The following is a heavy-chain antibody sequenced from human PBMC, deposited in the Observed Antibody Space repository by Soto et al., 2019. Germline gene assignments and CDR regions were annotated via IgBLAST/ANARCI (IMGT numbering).Heavy chain of an antibody. CDR2: MNPDSGNR. D-gene: IGHD1-20*01. CDR1: GYTFTSYD. J-gene: IGHJ4*02. Sequence: ASVKVSCKTSGYTFTSYDINWVRQATGQGLEWMGWMNPDSGNRGYAQKFQGRVTMTTDTSISTAYMELNSLRAEDSAVYFCATEGYNNSFDHWGQGTLVTVSS. CDR3: ATEGYNNSFDH. V-gene: IGHV1-8*01.